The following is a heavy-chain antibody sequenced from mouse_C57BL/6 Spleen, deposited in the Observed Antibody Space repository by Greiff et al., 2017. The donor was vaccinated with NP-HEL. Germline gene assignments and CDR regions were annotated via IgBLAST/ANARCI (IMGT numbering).Heavy chain of an antibody. D-gene: IGHD2-2*01. J-gene: IGHJ4*01. Sequence: VQLQQSGPELVKPGASVKISCKASGYAFSSSWMNWVKQRPGKGLEWIGRIYPGDGDTNYNGKFKGKATLTADKSSSTAYMQLSSLTSEDSAVYFCARDGGYDGGYAMDYWGQGTSVTVSS. CDR3: ARDGGYDGGYAMDY. CDR1: GYAFSSSW. CDR2: IYPGDGDT. V-gene: IGHV1-82*01.